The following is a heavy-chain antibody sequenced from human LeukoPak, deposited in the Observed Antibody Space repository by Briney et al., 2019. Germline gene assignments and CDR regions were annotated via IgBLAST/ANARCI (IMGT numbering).Heavy chain of an antibody. Sequence: GGSLRLSCAASGFTFSSYSMNWVRQAPGRGLEWVSSISSSSSYIYYADSVKGRFTISRDNAKNSLYLQMNSLRAEDTAVYYCARGPYSSSWYDWFDPWGQGTLVTVSS. J-gene: IGHJ5*02. CDR1: GFTFSSYS. V-gene: IGHV3-21*01. CDR2: ISSSSSYI. D-gene: IGHD6-13*01. CDR3: ARGPYSSSWYDWFDP.